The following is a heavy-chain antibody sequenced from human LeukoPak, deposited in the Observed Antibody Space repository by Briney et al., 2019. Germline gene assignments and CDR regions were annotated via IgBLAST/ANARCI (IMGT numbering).Heavy chain of an antibody. CDR1: GFTFSTYS. V-gene: IGHV3-23*01. D-gene: IGHD6-19*01. CDR2: IYPSGDST. J-gene: IGHJ4*02. CDR3: AKDVVPDSGWDLDY. Sequence: GSLRLSCAASGFTFSTYSMTWVRQGPGKGLEWVSSIYPSGDSTFYADSVKGRFTISRDDSKNTLYLQMSSLRTEDTAIYYCAKDVVPDSGWDLDYWGQGTLVTVSS.